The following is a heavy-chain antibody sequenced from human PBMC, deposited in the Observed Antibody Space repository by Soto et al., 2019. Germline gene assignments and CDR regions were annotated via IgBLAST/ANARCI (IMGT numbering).Heavy chain of an antibody. CDR3: ARQHGDYATSHYFDY. Sequence: QVQLVQSGAEVKKPGSSVKVSCKACGGTFSSYAISWVRQAPGQGLERMGGIIPIFGTANYAQKFQGRVTITADESTSTAYMELSGLRSEDTAVYYCARQHGDYATSHYFDYWGQGTLVTVSS. CDR1: GGTFSSYA. J-gene: IGHJ4*02. V-gene: IGHV1-69*01. CDR2: IIPIFGTA. D-gene: IGHD4-17*01.